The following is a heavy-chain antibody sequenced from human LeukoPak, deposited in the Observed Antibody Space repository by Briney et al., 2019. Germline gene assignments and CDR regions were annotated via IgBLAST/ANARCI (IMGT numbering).Heavy chain of an antibody. V-gene: IGHV3-11*06. CDR3: ARESDSSGYYDY. CDR2: ISSSSTYT. D-gene: IGHD3-22*01. Sequence: GGSRRLSCAASGFSFSNFYMSWIRQAPGKGLEWVSYISSSSTYTNSADSVRGRFTISRDNAKNSLYLQMNSLRVEDTAVYYCARESDSSGYYDYWGQGTLVTVSS. CDR1: GFSFSNFY. J-gene: IGHJ4*02.